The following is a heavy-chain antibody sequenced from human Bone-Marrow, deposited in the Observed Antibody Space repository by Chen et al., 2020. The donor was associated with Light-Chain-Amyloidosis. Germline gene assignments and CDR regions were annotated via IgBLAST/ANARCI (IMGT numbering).Heavy chain of an antibody. CDR3: AKDISYDDILPGYPADAFDI. D-gene: IGHD3-9*01. CDR2: ISGSGVSR. Sequence: ELQLVESGGGLLQRGGFLRLSCAAPGFAFSSYAMSWVRQAPGKGRECVSTISGSGVSRYYGDSVKGRLTISRDNAKNAMFLQMNSLRAEDTAVYYCAKDISYDDILPGYPADAFDIWGQGTMVTVSS. J-gene: IGHJ3*02. V-gene: IGHV3-23*02. CDR1: GFAFSSYA.